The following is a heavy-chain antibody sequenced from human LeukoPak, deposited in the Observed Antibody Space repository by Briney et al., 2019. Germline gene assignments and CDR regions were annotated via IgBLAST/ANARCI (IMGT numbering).Heavy chain of an antibody. Sequence: GGSLRLSCAASGFTFSSYGMHWVRQAPGKGLEWVAVISYDGSNKYYADSVKGRFTISRDNSKNTLYLQMNSLRAEDTAVYYCAKAYMYYYGSGSYSYDYWGQGTLVTVSS. J-gene: IGHJ4*02. V-gene: IGHV3-30*18. CDR2: ISYDGSNK. CDR3: AKAYMYYYGSGSYSYDY. D-gene: IGHD3-10*01. CDR1: GFTFSSYG.